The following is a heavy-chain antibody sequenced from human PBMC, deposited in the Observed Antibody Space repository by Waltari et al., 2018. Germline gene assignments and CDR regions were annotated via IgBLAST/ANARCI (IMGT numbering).Heavy chain of an antibody. CDR1: VGSISSSSYY. CDR3: ARIDYGGNGGDY. V-gene: IGHV4-39*01. J-gene: IGHJ4*02. CDR2: IYYSGST. D-gene: IGHD4-17*01. Sequence: QLQLQESGPGLVKPSETLSLTCTVSVGSISSSSYYWGWIRQPPGKGLGWIVSIYYSGSTYYNPSLKSRVTISVDTSKNQFSLKLSSVTAADTAVYYCARIDYGGNGGDYWGQGTLVTVSS.